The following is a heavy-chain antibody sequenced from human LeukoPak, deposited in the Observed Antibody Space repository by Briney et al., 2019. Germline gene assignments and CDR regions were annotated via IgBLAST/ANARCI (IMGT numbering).Heavy chain of an antibody. J-gene: IGHJ3*02. CDR3: ARDPHCSSTSCYNAFDI. Sequence: PGGSLRLSCAASGFTFSNFAMRWVRKAPGKGLEWVSSMSSSSTYIYYADSLKGRFTNSRDNAKNSLSLRMNSLRAEDTGLYYCARDPHCSSTSCYNAFDIWGEETKITVSS. D-gene: IGHD2-2*02. CDR2: MSSSSTYI. CDR1: GFTFSNFA. V-gene: IGHV3-21*01.